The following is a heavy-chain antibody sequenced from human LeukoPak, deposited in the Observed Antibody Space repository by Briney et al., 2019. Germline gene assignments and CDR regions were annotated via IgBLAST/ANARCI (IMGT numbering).Heavy chain of an antibody. D-gene: IGHD3-10*01. J-gene: IGHJ6*02. Sequence: GGSLRLSCAASGFTFSNYGMYWVRQAPGKGLEWVAFISYDGSNKYYADSVKGRFTISRDNSKNTLYLQMNSLRAEDTAVYYCASQGGLLWFGELSGGMDVWGQGTTVTVSS. CDR1: GFTFSNYG. CDR3: ASQGGLLWFGELSGGMDV. CDR2: ISYDGSNK. V-gene: IGHV3-30*19.